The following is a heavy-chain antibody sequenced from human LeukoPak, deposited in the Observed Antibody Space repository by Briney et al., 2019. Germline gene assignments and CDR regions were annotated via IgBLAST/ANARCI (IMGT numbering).Heavy chain of an antibody. Sequence: GESLKISCKGSGYSFTTYWTSWVRQMPGKGLEWMGRIDPSDSHTNYSPSFQGHVTISVDKSISTAYLQWSSLEASDTAMYFCARHADYDTTGYYYVTYFLHWGQGTLVAVSS. CDR2: IDPSDSHT. CDR1: GYSFTTYW. J-gene: IGHJ1*01. CDR3: ARHADYDTTGYYYVTYFLH. D-gene: IGHD3-22*01. V-gene: IGHV5-10-1*01.